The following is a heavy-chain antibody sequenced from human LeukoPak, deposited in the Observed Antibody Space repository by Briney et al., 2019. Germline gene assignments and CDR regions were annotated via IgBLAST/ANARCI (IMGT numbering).Heavy chain of an antibody. CDR1: GLIVRGNS. D-gene: IGHD3-3*01. V-gene: IGHV3-53*01. J-gene: IGHJ4*02. CDR3: ARGRSRFLEWFNFDY. Sequence: GGSLRLSCAASGLIVRGNSMSWVRQAPGKGLEWVSVIYSGGSTYYADSVKGRFIISRDTSKNTVHLQMNSLRGEDTAVYYCARGRSRFLEWFNFDYWGQGTLVTVSS. CDR2: IYSGGST.